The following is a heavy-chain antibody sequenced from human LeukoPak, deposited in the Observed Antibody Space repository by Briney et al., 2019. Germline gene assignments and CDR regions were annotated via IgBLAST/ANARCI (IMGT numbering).Heavy chain of an antibody. V-gene: IGHV4-59*01. CDR1: GGSISSYY. D-gene: IGHD6-13*01. J-gene: IGHJ4*02. CDR2: IYYSGTT. Sequence: SETLSLTCTVSGGSISSYYWSWIRQPPGKGLEWIGYIYYSGTTNYNPSLKSRVTISVDTSKNQFSLKLSSVTAADTAVYYCARGVYIAAAQYAYRGQGTLVTVSS. CDR3: ARGVYIAAAQYAY.